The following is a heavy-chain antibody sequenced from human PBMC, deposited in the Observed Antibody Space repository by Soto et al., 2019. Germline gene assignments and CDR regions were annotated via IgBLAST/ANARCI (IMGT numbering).Heavy chain of an antibody. V-gene: IGHV1-46*01. CDR1: GYIFINYH. Sequence: ASVKVSCKASGYIFINYHIHWVRQAPGQGLEWMGIINPSDGSTSYAEKLQGRVTMTTDTSTSTVYMELSSLRSVDTAVYYCARDAVVGTTTRSHLDSWGRGSLVTSSS. CDR3: ARDAVVGTTTRSHLDS. CDR2: INPSDGST. J-gene: IGHJ4*02. D-gene: IGHD1-26*01.